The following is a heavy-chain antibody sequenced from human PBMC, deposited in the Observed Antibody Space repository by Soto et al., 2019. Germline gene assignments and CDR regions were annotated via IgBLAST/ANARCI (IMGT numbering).Heavy chain of an antibody. CDR3: ALTRPPPPGFGHYYHGIDV. J-gene: IGHJ6*01. CDR1: GFTVSSNY. V-gene: IGHV3-66*01. CDR2: IYSGGRT. Sequence: PGGSLRLSCAASGFTVSSNYMSWVRQAPGKGLEWVAVIYSGGRTYYADSVKGRFTISRDNSKNTLYLQMNSLRAEDTPVYYCALTRPPPPGFGHYYHGIDVWGRGTSVTLYS. D-gene: IGHD3-10*01.